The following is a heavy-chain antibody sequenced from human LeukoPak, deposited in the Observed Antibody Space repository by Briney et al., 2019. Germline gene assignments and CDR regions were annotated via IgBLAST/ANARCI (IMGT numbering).Heavy chain of an antibody. J-gene: IGHJ5*02. CDR3: ASGLYYYDSSGYYYDLP. CDR2: SYPGDSDT. D-gene: IGHD3-22*01. Sequence: GESLKISCXGSGYSFTSYWIGWVRQMPGKGLEWMGISYPGDSDTRYSPSFQGQVTISADKSISTAYLQWSSLKASDTAMYYCASGLYYYDSSGYYYDLPWGQGTLVTVSS. CDR1: GYSFTSYW. V-gene: IGHV5-51*01.